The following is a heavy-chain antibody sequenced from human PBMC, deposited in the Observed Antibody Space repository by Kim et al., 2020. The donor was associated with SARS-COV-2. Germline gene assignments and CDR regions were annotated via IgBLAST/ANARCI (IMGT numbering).Heavy chain of an antibody. CDR3: ARGGYSSPLNWFDP. CDR2: INHSGST. D-gene: IGHD6-13*01. J-gene: IGHJ5*02. CDR1: GGSFSGYY. Sequence: SETLSLTCAVYGGSFSGYYWSWIRQPPGKGLEWIGEINHSGSTNYNPSLKSRVTISVDTSKNQFSLKLSSVTAADTVVYYCARGGYSSPLNWFDPWGQGTLVTVSS. V-gene: IGHV4-34*01.